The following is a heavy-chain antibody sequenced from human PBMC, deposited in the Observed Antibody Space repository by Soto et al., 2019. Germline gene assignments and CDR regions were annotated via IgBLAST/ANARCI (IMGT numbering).Heavy chain of an antibody. CDR1: GDSVTNYF. D-gene: IGHD2-8*01. J-gene: IGHJ4*02. Sequence: LYLTRTVSGDSVTNYFWSWMQQPPGKGLEWIGNMYHVGRNNYRPPLNNRVTMSHYSTKNHFSRNLNSVTTSYTAVYFLVKNAGYCTNGVCPIFHFWGEGVLVTVSS. CDR3: VKNAGYCTNGVCPIFHF. CDR2: MYHVGRN. V-gene: IGHV4-59*02.